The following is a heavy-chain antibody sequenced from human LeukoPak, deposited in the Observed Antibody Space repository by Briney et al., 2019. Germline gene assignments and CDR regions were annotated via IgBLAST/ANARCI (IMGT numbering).Heavy chain of an antibody. V-gene: IGHV3-7*01. D-gene: IGHD3-9*01. CDR2: IKQDGSEK. CDR1: GFTFSSYW. Sequence: GGSLRLSCAASGFTFSSYWMSWVRQAPGKGLEWVANIKQDGSEKYYVDSVKGRFTISRDNAKNSLYLQMNSLRAEDTAVYYCARDRHDILTGYYPENWGQGTLVTVSS. CDR3: ARDRHDILTGYYPEN. J-gene: IGHJ4*02.